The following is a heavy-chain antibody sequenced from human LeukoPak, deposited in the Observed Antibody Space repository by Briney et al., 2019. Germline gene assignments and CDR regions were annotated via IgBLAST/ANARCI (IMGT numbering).Heavy chain of an antibody. D-gene: IGHD1-26*01. CDR3: ARHGAVEGGNFDS. CDR2: IYYSGST. Sequence: SETLSLTCTVSGGSISSYYWSWIRQPPGKGLEGIGYIYYSGSTNYNPSLKSRVTISVDTSKNQFSLKLSSVTAADMAVYYCARHGAVEGGNFDSWGQGTLVTVSS. J-gene: IGHJ4*02. V-gene: IGHV4-59*08. CDR1: GGSISSYY.